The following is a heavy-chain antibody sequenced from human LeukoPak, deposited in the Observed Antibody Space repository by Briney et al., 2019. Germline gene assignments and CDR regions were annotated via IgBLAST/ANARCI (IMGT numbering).Heavy chain of an antibody. CDR2: ISGSGGST. Sequence: PGGSLRLSCAASGFTFSSYAMSWVRQAPGKGLEWVSAISGSGGSTYYADSVKGRFTISRDNSKNTLYLQMNSLRAEDTAVYYCAKVKLHTRRSGADYWGQGTLVTVSS. CDR3: AKVKLHTRRSGADY. CDR1: GFTFSSYA. J-gene: IGHJ4*02. V-gene: IGHV3-23*01. D-gene: IGHD2-15*01.